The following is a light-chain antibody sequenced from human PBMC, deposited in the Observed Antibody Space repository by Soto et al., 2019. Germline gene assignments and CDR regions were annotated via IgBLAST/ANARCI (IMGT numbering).Light chain of an antibody. CDR3: QQYYTPPWT. Sequence: DILMTQSPDSLAVSLGERATINCKSSQTVLHSSNNYNYLAWYQQRPGQSPKLLIYWAFTREFAVPARFSGSGSGTDFPLTISSLQAEDVAVYYCQQYYTPPWTFGQETKVES. CDR1: QTVLHSSNNYNY. V-gene: IGKV4-1*01. J-gene: IGKJ1*01. CDR2: WAF.